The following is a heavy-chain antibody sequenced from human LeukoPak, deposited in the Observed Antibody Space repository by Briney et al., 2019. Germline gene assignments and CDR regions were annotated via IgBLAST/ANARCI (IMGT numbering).Heavy chain of an antibody. J-gene: IGHJ6*03. CDR2: ISGGTT. V-gene: IGHV3-23*01. CDR1: GFTFSNYA. D-gene: IGHD2-2*01. CDR3: AKDRWEIKVVPAAPLPYYYYMDV. Sequence: QSGGSLRLSCAASGFTFSNYAMSWVRQAPGKGLEWVSAISGGTTYYADSVKGRFTISRDNSKNTLYLQMNSLRAEDTAVYYCAKDRWEIKVVPAAPLPYYYYMDVWGKGTTVTVSS.